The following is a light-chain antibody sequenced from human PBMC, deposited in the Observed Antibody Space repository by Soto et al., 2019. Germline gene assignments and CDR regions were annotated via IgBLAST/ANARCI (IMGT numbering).Light chain of an antibody. CDR1: QDITNY. J-gene: IGKJ3*01. CDR3: QQYDTLRVT. CDR2: DAS. V-gene: IGKV1-33*01. Sequence: DIQMTQSPSSLSASVGDRVTITCQASQDITNYLNWYQQKPGKAPNLLMYDASNLETGVPSRFSGSGSGTHFTFTISCLQPEDIATYYCQQYDTLRVTFGPGTKVDIK.